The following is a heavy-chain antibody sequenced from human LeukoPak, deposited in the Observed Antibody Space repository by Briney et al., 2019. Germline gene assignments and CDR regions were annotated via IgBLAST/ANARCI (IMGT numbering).Heavy chain of an antibody. Sequence: ASVKVSCKASGYTFTSYYMHWVRQAPGQGLEWMGWINPNSGGTNYAQKFQGRVTMTRDTSISTAYMELSRLRSDDTAVYYCARDYYDSSGYFLPWGQGTLVTVSS. CDR3: ARDYYDSSGYFLP. V-gene: IGHV1-2*02. J-gene: IGHJ5*02. CDR1: GYTFTSYY. CDR2: INPNSGGT. D-gene: IGHD3-22*01.